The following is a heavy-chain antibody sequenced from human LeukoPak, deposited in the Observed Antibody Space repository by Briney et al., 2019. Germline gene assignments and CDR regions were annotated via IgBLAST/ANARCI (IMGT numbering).Heavy chain of an antibody. CDR1: GYTFTSYD. Sequence: ASVKVSCKASGYTFTSYDINWVRQATGQGLEWMGWMNPNSGNTGYAQKFQGRVTMTRNTSISTAYMELSSLRSEDTAVYYCARDIAAAGTRWAFDYWGRGTLVTVSS. J-gene: IGHJ4*02. CDR3: ARDIAAAGTRWAFDY. D-gene: IGHD6-13*01. CDR2: MNPNSGNT. V-gene: IGHV1-8*01.